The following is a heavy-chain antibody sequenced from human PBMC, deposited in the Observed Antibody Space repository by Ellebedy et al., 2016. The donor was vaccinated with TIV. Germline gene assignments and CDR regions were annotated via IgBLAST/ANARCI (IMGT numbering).Heavy chain of an antibody. J-gene: IGHJ4*02. D-gene: IGHD2-21*02. CDR1: GGTFSSYA. CDR3: ARDSGAYCGGDCYNIDY. V-gene: IGHV1-69*04. CDR2: IIPILGIA. Sequence: AASVKVSCKASGGTFSSYAISWVRQAPGQGLEWMGRIIPILGIANYAQKFQGRVTITADKSTSTAYMELSSRRSEDTAVYYCARDSGAYCGGDCYNIDYWGQGTLVTVSS.